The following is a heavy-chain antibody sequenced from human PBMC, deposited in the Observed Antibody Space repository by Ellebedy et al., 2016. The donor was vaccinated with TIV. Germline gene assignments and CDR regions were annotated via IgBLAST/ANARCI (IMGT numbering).Heavy chain of an antibody. D-gene: IGHD3-10*01. V-gene: IGHV4-59*12. J-gene: IGHJ4*02. CDR2: IYYSGST. CDR1: GVSISSYC. CDR3: ASEGGYYGSGSSWGY. Sequence: MPSETLSLTCTVSGVSISSYCWSWIRQPPGKGLEWIGYIYYSGSTNYNPSLKSRVTISVDTSKNQFSLKLSSVNAADTAVYYCASEGGYYGSGSSWGYWGQGTLVTVSS.